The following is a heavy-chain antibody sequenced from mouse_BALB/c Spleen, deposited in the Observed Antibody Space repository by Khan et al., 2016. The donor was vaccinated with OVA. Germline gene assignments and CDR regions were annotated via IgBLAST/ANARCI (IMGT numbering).Heavy chain of an antibody. CDR3: ARLEDI. CDR2: IWAGGST. D-gene: IGHD1-3*01. J-gene: IGHJ2*01. V-gene: IGHV2-9*02. CDR1: GFSLTSYG. Sequence: VQLQESGPGLVAPSQSLSITCTVSGFSLTSYGVHWVRQPPGKGLEWRGVIWAGGSTNYNSALMSRLSISKDNSNSHVFLKMNSLQTDDTAMYYCARLEDIWGQGTTLTVSS.